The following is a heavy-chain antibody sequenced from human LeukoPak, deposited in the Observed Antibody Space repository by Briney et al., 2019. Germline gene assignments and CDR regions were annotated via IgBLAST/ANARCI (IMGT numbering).Heavy chain of an antibody. J-gene: IGHJ4*02. CDR1: GFTFSSYW. CDR2: INSDGSST. Sequence: GESLRLSCAASGFTFSSYWMHWVRQAQGKGLVWVSRINSDGSSTSYADSVKGRFTISRDNAKNTLYLQMNSLRAEDTAVYYCARLLARGSGTIWGQGTLVTVSS. D-gene: IGHD3-10*01. CDR3: ARLLARGSGTI. V-gene: IGHV3-74*01.